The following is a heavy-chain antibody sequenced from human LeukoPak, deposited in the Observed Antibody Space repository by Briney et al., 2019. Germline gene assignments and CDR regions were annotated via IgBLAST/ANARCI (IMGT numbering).Heavy chain of an antibody. V-gene: IGHV3-23*01. CDR2: IGASGGYT. J-gene: IGHJ4*02. CDR3: AKEIYAHGSRGFDY. D-gene: IGHD3-10*01. CDR1: QFTFSYYA. Sequence: QPGGSLRLSCSDSQFTFSYYAMTWVRQAPGKGLEWVSGIGASGGYTYYADSVKGRFTISRDNSKNTLYLQLNSLRVEDTAVYYCAKEIYAHGSRGFDYWGQGTLVTVSS.